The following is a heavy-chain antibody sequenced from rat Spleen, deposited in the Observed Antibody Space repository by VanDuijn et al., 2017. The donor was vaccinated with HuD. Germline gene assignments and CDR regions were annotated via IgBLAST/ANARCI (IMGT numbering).Heavy chain of an antibody. D-gene: IGHD5-1*01. V-gene: IGHV5-29*01. CDR1: GFTFSDYY. CDR3: ARHGLGSWYFDF. CDR2: INYDGRNT. J-gene: IGHJ1*01. Sequence: EVQLVESDGGLVQPGRSLKLSCAASGFTFSDYYMAWVRQAPTKGLEWVATINYDGRNTYYPDSVKGRFTVSRDTAESTLYLQMNSLRSEDTATYYCARHGLGSWYFDFWGPGTMVTVSS.